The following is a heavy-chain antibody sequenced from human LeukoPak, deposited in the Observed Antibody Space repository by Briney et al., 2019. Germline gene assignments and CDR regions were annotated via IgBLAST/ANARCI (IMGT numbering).Heavy chain of an antibody. CDR3: ATLKKVAFGMNY. CDR2: INSDGSST. V-gene: IGHV3-74*01. J-gene: IGHJ4*02. Sequence: GGSLRLSCAASGFTFSSYWMRWVRQAPGKGLVWVSRINSDGSSTSYADSVKGRFTISRDNAKNTLYLQMNSLRAEDTAVYYCATLKKVAFGMNYWGQGTLVTVSS. D-gene: IGHD3-10*01. CDR1: GFTFSSYW.